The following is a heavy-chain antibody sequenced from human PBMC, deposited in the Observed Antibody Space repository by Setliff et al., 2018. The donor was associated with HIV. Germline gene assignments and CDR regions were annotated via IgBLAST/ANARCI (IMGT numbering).Heavy chain of an antibody. CDR2: IYPGDSDT. CDR1: GYTFTNYW. D-gene: IGHD1-26*01. Sequence: GESLKISCKGSGYTFTNYWIGWVRQMPGKGLECMGIIYPGDSDTRYSPSFQGQVTISADKSISTAYLQWSSLKASDTAMFYCARPRRPYSGSYYDGFDIWGKGTMVTVSS. J-gene: IGHJ3*02. V-gene: IGHV5-51*01. CDR3: ARPRRPYSGSYYDGFDI.